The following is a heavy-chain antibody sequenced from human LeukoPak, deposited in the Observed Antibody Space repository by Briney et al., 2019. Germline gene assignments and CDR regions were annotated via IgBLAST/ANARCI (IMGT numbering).Heavy chain of an antibody. V-gene: IGHV3-23*01. CDR1: GFTVRSTS. CDR3: AKKWGVGTTTLDYFDY. CDR2: ISGSAGST. Sequence: GGSLRLSCAASGFTVRSTSMSWVRQAPGKGLEWVSGISGSAGSTYYADSVKGRFTISRDNSKNTLYLQMNSLTDDDTAVYYCAKKWGVGTTTLDYFDYWGQGTLVTVSS. D-gene: IGHD1-26*01. J-gene: IGHJ4*02.